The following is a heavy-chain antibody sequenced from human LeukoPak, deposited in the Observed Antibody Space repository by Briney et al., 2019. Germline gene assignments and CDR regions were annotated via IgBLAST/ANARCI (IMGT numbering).Heavy chain of an antibody. V-gene: IGHV1-18*01. CDR1: GYTFTNYG. J-gene: IGHJ4*02. D-gene: IGHD2-15*01. CDR2: ISAYNGNT. Sequence: ASVKVSCKASGYTFTNYGISWVRQAPGQGLEWMGWISAYNGNTNYAQKLQGRVTMTRDTSTSTVYMELSSLRSEDSAVYYCARWVLAGGYFDYWGQGTVVTVSS. CDR3: ARWVLAGGYFDY.